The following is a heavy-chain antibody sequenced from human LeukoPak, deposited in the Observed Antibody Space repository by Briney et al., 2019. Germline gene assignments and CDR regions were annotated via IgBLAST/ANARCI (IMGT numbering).Heavy chain of an antibody. CDR2: INPNSGGT. CDR3: AKGLLLEYYYMDV. V-gene: IGHV1-2*02. J-gene: IGHJ6*03. D-gene: IGHD2/OR15-2a*01. Sequence: GWINPNSGGTNYGQKFQGRVTMTRDTSISTAYMELSRLRSDDTAVYYCAKGLLLEYYYMDVWGKGTTVTVSS.